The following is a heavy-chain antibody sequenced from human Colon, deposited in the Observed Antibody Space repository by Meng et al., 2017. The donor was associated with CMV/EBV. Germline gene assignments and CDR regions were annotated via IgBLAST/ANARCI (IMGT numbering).Heavy chain of an antibody. Sequence: LRLSCAISGDSVSRDTVGWNWIRQSPSRGLEWLGRTYFRSRWLYDYAPSVRSRIRIDADTSNNEVSLRLESVTPEDTAVYYCARRHFTNWFYLDVWGQGTLVTVSS. D-gene: IGHD3-9*01. J-gene: IGHJ1*01. V-gene: IGHV6-1*01. CDR1: GDSVSRDTVG. CDR3: ARRHFTNWFYLDV. CDR2: TYFRSRWLY.